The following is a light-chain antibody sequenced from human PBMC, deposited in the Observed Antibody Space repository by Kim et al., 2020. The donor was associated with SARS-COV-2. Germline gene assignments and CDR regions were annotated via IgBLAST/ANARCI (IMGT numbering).Light chain of an antibody. Sequence: QGVTISCTGSSSNIGAGYYVHWYQQLPGTAPKRLISGNSNRPSGVPDRFSGSKSGTSASLAITGLQAEDEADYYCQSYDSSLSGVVFGGGTQLTVL. CDR2: GNS. CDR3: QSYDSSLSGVV. J-gene: IGLJ2*01. CDR1: SSNIGAGYY. V-gene: IGLV1-40*01.